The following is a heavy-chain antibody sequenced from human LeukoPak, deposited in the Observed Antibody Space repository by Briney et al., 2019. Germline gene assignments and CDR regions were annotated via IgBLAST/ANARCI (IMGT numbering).Heavy chain of an antibody. CDR2: ISYYGSNK. Sequence: GGSLRLSCAASGFSSSSYGMHWVRQAPAKGLEWVAVISYYGSNKYYADSVKGRFTISRDNSKNALFLQMNSLSAEDTAVFYCAKVRSSSGWVYDAFDIWGQGTLVTVSS. D-gene: IGHD6-19*01. V-gene: IGHV3-30*18. J-gene: IGHJ3*02. CDR3: AKVRSSSGWVYDAFDI. CDR1: GFSSSSYG.